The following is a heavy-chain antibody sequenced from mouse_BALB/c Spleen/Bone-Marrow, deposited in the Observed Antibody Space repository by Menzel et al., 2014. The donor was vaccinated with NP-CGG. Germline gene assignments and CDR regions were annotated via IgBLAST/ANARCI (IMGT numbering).Heavy chain of an antibody. CDR1: GYTFTTYW. V-gene: IGHV1-7*01. CDR2: INPTTGYT. Sequence: QVQLQQSGAELAKPGASVKMSCKASGYTFTTYWMHWVKQRPGQGLEWIGYINPTTGYTEYNQKFKGKATLTVDESSSTAYMQLSSLTSEDSAVYFCTRGWDGYYFDYWGQGTTLTVSS. CDR3: TRGWDGYYFDY. J-gene: IGHJ2*01. D-gene: IGHD4-1*01.